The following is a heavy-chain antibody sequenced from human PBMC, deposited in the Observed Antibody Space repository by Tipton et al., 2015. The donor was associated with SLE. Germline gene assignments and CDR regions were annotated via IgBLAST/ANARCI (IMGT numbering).Heavy chain of an antibody. CDR1: GGSISSYY. CDR3: ARVLVTMVHDYGMDV. D-gene: IGHD3-10*01. CDR2: IYYSGST. Sequence: TLSLTCTVSGGSISSYYWSWIRQPPGKGLEWIGYIYYSGSTNYNPSLKSRVTISVDTSKNQFSLKLSSVTAADTAVYYCARVLVTMVHDYGMDVWGQGTTVTVSS. J-gene: IGHJ6*02. V-gene: IGHV4-59*08.